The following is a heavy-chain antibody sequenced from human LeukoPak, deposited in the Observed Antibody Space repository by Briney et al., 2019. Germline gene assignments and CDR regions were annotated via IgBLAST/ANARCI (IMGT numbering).Heavy chain of an antibody. V-gene: IGHV3-9*01. D-gene: IGHD6-19*01. CDR3: AKDIRSGDSSGSGAFDI. CDR1: GFTFDDYA. J-gene: IGHJ3*02. Sequence: GGSLRLSCAASGFTFDDYAMHWVRQAPGKGLEWVSGISWNSGSIGYADSVKGRFTISRDNAKNSLYLQMNSLRAEDTALYYCAKDIRSGDSSGSGAFDIWGQGTMVTASS. CDR2: ISWNSGSI.